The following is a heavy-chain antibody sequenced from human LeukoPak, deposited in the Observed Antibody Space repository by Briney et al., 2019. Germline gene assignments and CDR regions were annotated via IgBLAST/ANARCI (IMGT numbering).Heavy chain of an antibody. V-gene: IGHV4-59*08. CDR2: IFYTGIT. J-gene: IGHJ5*02. D-gene: IGHD6-13*01. CDR1: GGSISSPY. CDR3: ARAKQPDVGTLWFDP. Sequence: PSETLSHSCTVSGGSISSPYWSWIRQPPGKGLEWIGYIFYTGITSYNPSLKSRVTMSVDTSKNQFSLKLSSVTAADTAVYYCARAKQPDVGTLWFDPWGRGTVVVVSS.